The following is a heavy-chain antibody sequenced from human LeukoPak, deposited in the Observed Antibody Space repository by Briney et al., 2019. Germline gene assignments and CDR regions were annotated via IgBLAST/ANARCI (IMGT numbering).Heavy chain of an antibody. CDR3: AREGRDGYNLGY. J-gene: IGHJ4*02. CDR2: VSGSGGST. V-gene: IGHV3-23*01. D-gene: IGHD5-24*01. Sequence: SGGSLRLSCSTSGFTFSSFAMSWVRQAPGKGLEWVSSVSGSGGSTHYADSVKGRFTISRDNSKNTLYLQMNSLRAEDTAVYYCAREGRDGYNLGYWGQGTLVTVSS. CDR1: GFTFSSFA.